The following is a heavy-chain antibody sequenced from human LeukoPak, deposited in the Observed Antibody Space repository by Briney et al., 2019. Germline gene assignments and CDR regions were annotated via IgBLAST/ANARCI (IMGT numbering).Heavy chain of an antibody. J-gene: IGHJ6*03. V-gene: IGHV4-34*01. CDR1: GESFGGYY. Sequence: SETLSLTCAVYGESFGGYYWTWVRQPPGKGLEWIGDINHSGRTTYNPSPKSRVIISVDTSKNLFSLNLTSVTAADTAVYYCTRPWQRRYYMDVWGKGTTVAVSS. CDR2: INHSGRT. CDR3: TRPWQRRYYMDV.